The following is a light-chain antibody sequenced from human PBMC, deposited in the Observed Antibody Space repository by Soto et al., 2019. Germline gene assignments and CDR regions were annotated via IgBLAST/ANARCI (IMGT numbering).Light chain of an antibody. Sequence: EIVMTQSPATLSVSPGERVTLSCRASQTISSNLAWYQQKPGQAPRLLIHGASTRASGVPDRFSGSGSGTDFTLTISSLQSEDFAVYYCQQYHNWPPQYTFGQGTKRQIK. J-gene: IGKJ2*01. CDR2: GAS. CDR3: QQYHNWPPQYT. CDR1: QTISSN. V-gene: IGKV3-15*01.